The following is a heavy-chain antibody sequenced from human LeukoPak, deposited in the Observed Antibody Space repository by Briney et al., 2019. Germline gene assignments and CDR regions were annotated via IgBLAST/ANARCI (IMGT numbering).Heavy chain of an antibody. Sequence: SETLSLTCAVSGGSISSGGYSWSWIRQPPGKGLEWIGYIYHSGSTYYNPSLKSRVTISVDRSKNQFSLKLSSVTAADTAVYYCARSYYYDSNGDYGVNCFDPWGQGTLVTVSS. J-gene: IGHJ5*02. CDR1: GGSISSGGYS. CDR2: IYHSGST. CDR3: ARSYYYDSNGDYGVNCFDP. V-gene: IGHV4-30-2*01. D-gene: IGHD3-22*01.